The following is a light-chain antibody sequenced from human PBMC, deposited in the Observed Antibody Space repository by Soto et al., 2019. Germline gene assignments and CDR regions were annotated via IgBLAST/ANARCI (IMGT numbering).Light chain of an antibody. Sequence: EIVLTQSPGTLSLSPGERATLSCRASQSVSSSYLAWYQQKPGQAPRLVIYDASNRATGIPARFSGSGSGTDFTLTISSLEPEDFAVYYCQQRSTWPPITFGQGTRLEIK. CDR3: QQRSTWPPIT. CDR2: DAS. V-gene: IGKV3-11*01. CDR1: QSVSSSY. J-gene: IGKJ5*01.